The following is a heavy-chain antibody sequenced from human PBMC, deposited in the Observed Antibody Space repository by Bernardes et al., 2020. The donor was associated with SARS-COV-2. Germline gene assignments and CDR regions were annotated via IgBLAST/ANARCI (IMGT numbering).Heavy chain of an antibody. CDR2: INAGNGNT. D-gene: IGHD2-15*01. Sequence: ASVKVSCKASGYTFTSYAMHWVRQAPGQRLEWMGWINAGNGNTKYSQKFQGRVTITRDTSASTAYMELSSLRSEDTAVYYCAREFRWEVIVVVVAGIDGGYFDYWGQGTLVTVSS. V-gene: IGHV1-3*01. CDR3: AREFRWEVIVVVVAGIDGGYFDY. CDR1: GYTFTSYA. J-gene: IGHJ4*02.